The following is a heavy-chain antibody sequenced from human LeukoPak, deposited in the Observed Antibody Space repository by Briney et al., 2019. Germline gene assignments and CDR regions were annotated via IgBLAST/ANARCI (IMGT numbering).Heavy chain of an antibody. V-gene: IGHV4-59*01. D-gene: IGHD6-19*01. CDR2: IYYSGST. CDR1: GGSISSYY. J-gene: IGHJ4*02. Sequence: ASETLSLTCSVSGGSISSYYWSWIRQPPGKGLEWIGYIYYSGSTHYNPSLKGRVTITVVTSKNQFSLKLSSVTAADTAVYFCARGLAVSGRSSLDFWGQGTLVTASS. CDR3: ARGLAVSGRSSLDF.